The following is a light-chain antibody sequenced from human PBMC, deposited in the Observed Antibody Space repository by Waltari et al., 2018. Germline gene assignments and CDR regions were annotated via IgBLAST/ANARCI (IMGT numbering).Light chain of an antibody. CDR3: QSTESSGTYVV. CDR2: KDN. J-gene: IGLJ2*01. Sequence: ELTQPPSVSVSPGQTATITCSGDALPKQYAFWYRQKPGQAPALVIYKDNKRPSGMSERLSGSSSGTTVTLTISGVQAEDEADYYCQSTESSGTYVVFGGGTKLTVL. V-gene: IGLV3-25*03. CDR1: ALPKQY.